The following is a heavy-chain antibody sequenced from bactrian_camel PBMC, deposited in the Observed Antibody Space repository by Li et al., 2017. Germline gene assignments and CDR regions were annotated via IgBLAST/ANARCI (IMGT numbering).Heavy chain of an antibody. D-gene: IGHD5*01. V-gene: IGHV3S53*01. CDR3: AADEYNLGLARSYTY. CDR2: INRRGTT. Sequence: VQLVESGGGSVQPGGSLRLSCAASVGSFYCMGWFRQAPGKEREGVAVINRRGTTNYADSVKGRFTISQDHAKKTLYLQMNSLRPEDTAMYYCAADEYNLGLARSYTYWGQGTQVTVSS. J-gene: IGHJ4*01. CDR1: VGSFYC.